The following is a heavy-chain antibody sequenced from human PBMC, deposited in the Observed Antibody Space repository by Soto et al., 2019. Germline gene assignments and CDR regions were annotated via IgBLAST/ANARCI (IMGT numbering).Heavy chain of an antibody. CDR1: GYTFTGYY. CDR3: ARVAVSNSSGWYGAFDI. D-gene: IGHD6-19*01. Sequence: ASVTVSCKASGYTFTGYYMHWVRQAPGQGLEWMGWINPNSGGTNYAQKFQGWVTMTRDTSISTAYMELSRLRSDDTAVYYCARVAVSNSSGWYGAFDIWGQGTMVTVSS. J-gene: IGHJ3*02. V-gene: IGHV1-2*04. CDR2: INPNSGGT.